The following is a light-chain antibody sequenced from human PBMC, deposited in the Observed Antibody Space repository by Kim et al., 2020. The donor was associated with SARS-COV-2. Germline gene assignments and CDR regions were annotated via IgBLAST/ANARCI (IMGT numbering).Light chain of an antibody. CDR1: QNISPS. CDR2: AAS. J-gene: IGKJ2*01. CDR3: QQYFDFPYT. Sequence: SASPGHTVTLTWRPTQNISPSLTWFQQRPEKAPQLLISAASTLHTGAPSRFSGSGSGTDFTLTINPLQSEDSATYYCQQYFDFPYTFGQGTKLEI. V-gene: IGKV1D-8*02.